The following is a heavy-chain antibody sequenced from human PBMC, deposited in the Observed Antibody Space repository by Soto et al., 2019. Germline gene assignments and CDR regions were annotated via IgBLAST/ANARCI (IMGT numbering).Heavy chain of an antibody. V-gene: IGHV4-30-2*01. J-gene: IGHJ5*02. Sequence: TLSLTCAVSGGSVGGVGYSGSWIRQPPGGGLEWIGYMYHSGTFLKSPSLKTRLTMSLDMSKNQFSLTLNSMTAADTAVYYCARAQFYPRSANYNNLMFDAWSQGIQVTVSS. CDR1: GGSVGGVGYS. CDR3: ARAQFYPRSANYNNLMFDA. CDR2: MYHSGTF. D-gene: IGHD3-9*01.